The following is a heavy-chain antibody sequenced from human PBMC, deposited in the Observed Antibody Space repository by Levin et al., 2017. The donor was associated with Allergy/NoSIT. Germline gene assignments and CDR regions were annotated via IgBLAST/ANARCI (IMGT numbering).Heavy chain of an antibody. V-gene: IGHV3-30*03. Sequence: GGSLRLSCAASGFTFSSYGMHWVRQAPGKGLEWVAVISWDGNNENYADSVKGRFTISRDNSKKTLYLQMNSLRPEDTAVNYCARDRGGSYLDYWGQGTLVTVSS. D-gene: IGHD1-26*01. CDR1: GFTFSSYG. CDR3: ARDRGGSYLDY. J-gene: IGHJ4*02. CDR2: ISWDGNNE.